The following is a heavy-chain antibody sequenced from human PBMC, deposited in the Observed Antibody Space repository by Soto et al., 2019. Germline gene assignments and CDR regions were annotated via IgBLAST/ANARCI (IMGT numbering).Heavy chain of an antibody. Sequence: SETLSLTCSVSNGSISDSYWTWIRQPPGKGLEWIGYIYYTGTTHYSPSLKSRVTVSVDTSKSQFFLKLNSVTAADTAVYYCARGILEPAASKPFDTWGQGTMVTVSS. CDR1: NGSISDSY. J-gene: IGHJ3*02. V-gene: IGHV4-59*01. D-gene: IGHD6-13*01. CDR3: ARGILEPAASKPFDT. CDR2: IYYTGTT.